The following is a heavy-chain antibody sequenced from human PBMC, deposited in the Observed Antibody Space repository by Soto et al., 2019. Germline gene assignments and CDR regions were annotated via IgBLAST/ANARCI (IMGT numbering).Heavy chain of an antibody. J-gene: IGHJ4*02. Sequence: ASVKVSCKASGGTFSSYAISCVRQAPGQGLEWMGGIIPIFGTANYAQKFQGRVTITADESTSTAYMELSSLRSEDTAVYYCARDSRYGDYVLDYWGQGTLVTVSS. CDR2: IIPIFGTA. V-gene: IGHV1-69*13. CDR3: ARDSRYGDYVLDY. CDR1: GGTFSSYA. D-gene: IGHD4-17*01.